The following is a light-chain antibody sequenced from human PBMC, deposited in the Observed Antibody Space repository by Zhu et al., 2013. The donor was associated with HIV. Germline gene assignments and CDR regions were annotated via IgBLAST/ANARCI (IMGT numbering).Light chain of an antibody. Sequence: QSALTQPASVSGSPGQSITISCTGTISDVGGYKYVSWYQHHPGNAPKLMIYEVTNRPPGVSNRFSGSKSGNTASLIISGLQAEDEAEYYCNSYTTSSTRVFGGGTRLTVL. J-gene: IGLJ3*02. CDR1: ISDVGGYKY. CDR2: EVT. CDR3: NSYTTSSTRV. V-gene: IGLV2-14*01.